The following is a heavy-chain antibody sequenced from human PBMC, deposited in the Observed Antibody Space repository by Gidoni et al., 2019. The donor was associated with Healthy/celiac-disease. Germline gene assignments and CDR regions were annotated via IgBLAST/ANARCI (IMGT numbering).Heavy chain of an antibody. D-gene: IGHD6-19*01. CDR2: ISWNMGSI. Sequence: DVQLVGSGGGLVPPGRSLSLPCEASGFTFHDYSTHWVRQAPGKGLEWVSGISWNMGSIGYADSVKGRFTISRDNAKTSLYLQMNSLRAEDTALYYCAKDVLIAVAGTGYAFDIWGQGTMVTVSS. V-gene: IGHV3-9*01. CDR3: AKDVLIAVAGTGYAFDI. CDR1: GFTFHDYS. J-gene: IGHJ3*02.